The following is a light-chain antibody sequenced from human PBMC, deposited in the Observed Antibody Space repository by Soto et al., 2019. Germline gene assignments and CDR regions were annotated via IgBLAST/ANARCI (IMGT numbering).Light chain of an antibody. CDR2: GAS. CDR1: QSVSNTY. Sequence: EFVLTQSPGTLSLSPGERATLSCRASQSVSNTYLAWYQHKPGQAPRLLIYGASDRATGIPDTFSGSGSVTDFTLTISSLEPEDFALYYCQQYGTSPFTFGQGTKLEIK. CDR3: QQYGTSPFT. V-gene: IGKV3-20*01. J-gene: IGKJ2*01.